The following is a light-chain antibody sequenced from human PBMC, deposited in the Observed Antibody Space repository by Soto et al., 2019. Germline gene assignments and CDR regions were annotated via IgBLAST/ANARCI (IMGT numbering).Light chain of an antibody. CDR3: QQYGSSPPYT. J-gene: IGKJ2*01. CDR1: QSVSSSY. Sequence: EIVLTQSPGTLSLSPGERATLSCRASQSVSSSYLAWYQQKPGQAPRLLIYGASSRATGIPDRFSGSGSGTDFTLTISRREPEDFAVYYCQQYGSSPPYTFGQGIKLEIK. CDR2: GAS. V-gene: IGKV3-20*01.